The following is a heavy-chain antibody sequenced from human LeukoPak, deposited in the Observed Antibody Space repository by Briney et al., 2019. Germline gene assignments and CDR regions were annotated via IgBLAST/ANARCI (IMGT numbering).Heavy chain of an antibody. J-gene: IGHJ4*02. V-gene: IGHV4-4*02. D-gene: IGHD1-26*01. CDR2: VHLSGAS. CDR1: GGPILTTNW. CDR3: TRESGAFSPFGF. Sequence: SGTLSLTCAVSGGPILTTNWWSWVRQPPGKGLEWIGEVHLSGASNYNPSLKSRVNMSIDKSKNQLSLELTSVTAADTAIYYCTRESGAFSPFGFWGQGTLVTVSS.